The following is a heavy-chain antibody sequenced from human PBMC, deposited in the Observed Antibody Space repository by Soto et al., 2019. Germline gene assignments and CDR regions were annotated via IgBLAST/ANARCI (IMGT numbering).Heavy chain of an antibody. Sequence: EVQLLESGGGLVQPGGSLRLSCAASGFTFSSYAMSWVRQAPGKGLEWVSAISGSGGSTYYADSVKGRFTISRDNSKNTLYLQRNSLRSQDTAVYYCAKPIGETFYDFWSGYSFEYWGQGTLVTVSA. D-gene: IGHD3-3*01. J-gene: IGHJ4*02. CDR2: ISGSGGST. CDR1: GFTFSSYA. CDR3: AKPIGETFYDFWSGYSFEY. V-gene: IGHV3-23*01.